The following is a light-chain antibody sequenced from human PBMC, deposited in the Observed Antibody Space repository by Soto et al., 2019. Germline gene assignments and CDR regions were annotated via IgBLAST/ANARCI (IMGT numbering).Light chain of an antibody. CDR2: GAS. J-gene: IGKJ4*01. Sequence: EIVMTQSPATLSVSPGERATLSCRASQSVSSNLAWYQQKPGQAPRLLIYGASTRATGIPARFSGSGSGTEFTLTISSLQSEDFAVYYCQQRGSWPLTFGGGTKVDIK. V-gene: IGKV3-15*01. CDR1: QSVSSN. CDR3: QQRGSWPLT.